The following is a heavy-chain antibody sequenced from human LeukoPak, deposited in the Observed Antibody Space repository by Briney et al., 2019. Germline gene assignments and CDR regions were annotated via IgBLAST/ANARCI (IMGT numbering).Heavy chain of an antibody. V-gene: IGHV3-49*03. CDR2: IRSKAYGGTT. CDR3: ADVGASEAGY. CDR1: GFTFGDYA. D-gene: IGHD1-26*01. J-gene: IGHJ4*02. Sequence: GGSLRLSCTASGFTFGDYAMSWFRQAPGKGLEWVGFIRSKAYGGTTKYAASVEGRFTISRDDSKHSVYLHMNSLKTEDTAVYYCADVGASEAGYWGQGTLVTVSS.